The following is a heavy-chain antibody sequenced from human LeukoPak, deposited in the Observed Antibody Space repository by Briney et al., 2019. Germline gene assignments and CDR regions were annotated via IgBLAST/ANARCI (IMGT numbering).Heavy chain of an antibody. D-gene: IGHD6-19*01. Sequence: PSETLSLTCTVSGGSISSSSYYWGWIRQPPGTGLEWIGSIYYSGSTYYNPSLKSRVTISVDTSKNQFSLKLSSVTAADTAVYYCARQHSSGWLFDYWGQETLVTVSS. CDR1: GGSISSSSYY. CDR3: ARQHSSGWLFDY. J-gene: IGHJ4*02. CDR2: IYYSGST. V-gene: IGHV4-39*01.